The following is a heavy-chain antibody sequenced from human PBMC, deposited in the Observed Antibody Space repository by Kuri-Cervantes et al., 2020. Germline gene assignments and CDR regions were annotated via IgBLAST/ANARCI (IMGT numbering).Heavy chain of an antibody. CDR1: GYSISSGYY. V-gene: IGHV4-38-2*02. CDR2: IYHSGST. J-gene: IGHJ6*02. Sequence: ESLKISCTVSGYSISSGYYWGWIRQPPGKGLEWIGSIYHSGSTYYNPSLKSRVTISVDTSKNQFSLKLSSVTAADTAVYYCALSRGGRYFDWLTLLDVWGQGTTVTVSS. D-gene: IGHD3-9*01. CDR3: ALSRGGRYFDWLTLLDV.